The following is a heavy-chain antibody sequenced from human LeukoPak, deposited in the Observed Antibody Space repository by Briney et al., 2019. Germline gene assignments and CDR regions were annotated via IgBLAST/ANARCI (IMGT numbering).Heavy chain of an antibody. CDR3: TRGFSSSDY. J-gene: IGHJ4*02. CDR2: IRSKIYGATT. Sequence: PGGSLRLSCGASGFTFSSYSMNWVRQAPGKGLEWVSFIRSKIYGATTEYAASVKGRFTISRDDSKSIAYLQMNSLKTEDTAVYYCTRGFSSSDYWGQGTLVTVSS. CDR1: GFTFSSYS. V-gene: IGHV3-49*04. D-gene: IGHD6-13*01.